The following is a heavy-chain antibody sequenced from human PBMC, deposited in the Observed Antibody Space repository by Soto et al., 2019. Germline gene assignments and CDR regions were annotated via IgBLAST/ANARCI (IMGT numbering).Heavy chain of an antibody. CDR1: AGTFSSYA. CDR2: CIPIFGTA. V-gene: IGHV1-69*13. J-gene: IGHJ6*02. CDR3: AVMDV. Sequence: SVKVSCNASAGTFSSYAISWVRQAPGQGLEWMGGCIPIFGTANSAQNFQGRVTITADASTSTAYMELCSQRSEDTAAYYCAVMDVWRQGSTVTVSS.